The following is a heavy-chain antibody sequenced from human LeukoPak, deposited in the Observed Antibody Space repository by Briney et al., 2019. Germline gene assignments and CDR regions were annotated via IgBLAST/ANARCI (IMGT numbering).Heavy chain of an antibody. CDR2: IIPIFGTA. Sequence: ASVKVSCKASGGTLTSYAISWVRQAPGQGLEWMGGIIPIFGTANYAQKFQGRVTITADQSTSTAYMELSSLRSEDTAVYYCARAGLQLLWFGDWGQGTLVTVSS. J-gene: IGHJ4*02. CDR1: GGTLTSYA. CDR3: ARAGLQLLWFGD. V-gene: IGHV1-69*13. D-gene: IGHD3-10*01.